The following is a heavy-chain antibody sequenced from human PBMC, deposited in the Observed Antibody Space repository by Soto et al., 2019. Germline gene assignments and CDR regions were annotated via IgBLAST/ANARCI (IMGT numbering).Heavy chain of an antibody. V-gene: IGHV3-11*01. Sequence: GGSLRLSCAASGFTFSDYYMSWIRQAPGKGLEWVSYISSSGSTIYYADSVKGRFTISRDNAKNSLYLQMNSLGAEDTAVYYCARDEAGYYGSGSYYPSRYYYMDVWGKGTTVTVSS. CDR3: ARDEAGYYGSGSYYPSRYYYMDV. CDR2: ISSSGSTI. CDR1: GFTFSDYY. D-gene: IGHD3-10*01. J-gene: IGHJ6*03.